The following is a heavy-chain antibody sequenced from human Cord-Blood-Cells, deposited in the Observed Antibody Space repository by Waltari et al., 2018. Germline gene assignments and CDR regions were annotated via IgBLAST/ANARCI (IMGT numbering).Heavy chain of an antibody. CDR2: ISYDGSNK. D-gene: IGHD2-15*01. CDR1: GFTFSSSG. Sequence: QVQLVESGGGVVQPGRSLRLSCAASGFTFSSSGMHWVRQAPGKGLEWVAVISYDGSNKYYADSVKGRFTISRDNSKNTLYLQMNSLRAEDTAVYYCAKDQNGIFYWGQGTLVTVSS. J-gene: IGHJ4*02. V-gene: IGHV3-30*18. CDR3: AKDQNGIFY.